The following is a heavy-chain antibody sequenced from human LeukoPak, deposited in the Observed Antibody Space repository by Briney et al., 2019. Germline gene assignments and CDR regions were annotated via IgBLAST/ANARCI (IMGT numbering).Heavy chain of an antibody. D-gene: IGHD4-17*01. CDR2: ITTSSGYI. CDR1: GFTFRSYS. V-gene: IGHV3-21*01. J-gene: IGHJ4*02. Sequence: GGSLRLSCAASGFTFRSYSMHWVRQAPGKGLEWVSSITTSSGYIYYADSVKGRFTISRDNARNSLFLQMNSLRAEDTAIYYCARDRVRHGDYVRGYFDYWGQGTLVIVSS. CDR3: ARDRVRHGDYVRGYFDY.